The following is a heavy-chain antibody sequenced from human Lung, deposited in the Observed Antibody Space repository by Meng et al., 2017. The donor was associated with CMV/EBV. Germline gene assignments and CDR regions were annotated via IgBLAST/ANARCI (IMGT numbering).Heavy chain of an antibody. Sequence: QVQFAAAGPERVKASEARSLTCADSGDSITNHNWWAWVRQPPGKGLEWIGEIPHRGSSAYNPSLKSRVSMSIDKSKNQFSLKLTSVTAADTAVYHCLRRSGGSVWGQGTLVTVSS. J-gene: IGHJ1*01. V-gene: IGHV4-4*02. D-gene: IGHD3-10*01. CDR2: IPHRGSS. CDR1: GDSITNHNW. CDR3: LRRSGGSV.